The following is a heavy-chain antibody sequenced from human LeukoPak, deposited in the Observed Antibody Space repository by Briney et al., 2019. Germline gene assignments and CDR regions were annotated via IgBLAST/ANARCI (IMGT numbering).Heavy chain of an antibody. CDR3: ARDRHSSGWFYFDI. CDR1: GGSISSYY. Sequence: SETLSLTCTVSGGSISSYYWSWIQQPPGKGLEWIGYIYYSGSTNYNPSLKSRVTISVDTSKNQFSLKLSSVTAADTAVYYCARDRHSSGWFYFDILGQGTMVTVSS. CDR2: IYYSGST. J-gene: IGHJ3*02. D-gene: IGHD6-19*01. V-gene: IGHV4-59*01.